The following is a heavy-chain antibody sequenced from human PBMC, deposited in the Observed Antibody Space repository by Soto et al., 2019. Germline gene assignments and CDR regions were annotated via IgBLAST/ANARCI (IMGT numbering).Heavy chain of an antibody. J-gene: IGHJ6*02. Sequence: PGGSLRLSCAASGFTFSSYWMHWVRQAPGKGLVWVSRINSDGTTTSYADSVKGRFTISRDNAKNTLYLQMNSLRAEDTAVNYCARGNYYGMDVWGQGTTVTVSS. CDR3: ARGNYYGMDV. V-gene: IGHV3-74*01. CDR1: GFTFSSYW. CDR2: INSDGTTT.